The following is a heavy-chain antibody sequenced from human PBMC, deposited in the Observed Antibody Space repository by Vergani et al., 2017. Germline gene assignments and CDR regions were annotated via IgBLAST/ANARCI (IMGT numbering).Heavy chain of an antibody. V-gene: IGHV3-23*01. J-gene: IGHJ3*02. CDR2: ISASDGNT. D-gene: IGHD6-19*01. CDR3: ARVGRSAVAGTFGAFDM. CDR1: GFIFSSYA. Sequence: EVQLLESGGALVQPGKSLRLSCAASGFIFSSYAMTWVRQAPGKGLEWVSSISASDGNTYYADSVKGRVTISRDNSKNTLYLQMNSLSSEDTAVYYCARVGRSAVAGTFGAFDMLGQGTMVTVSS.